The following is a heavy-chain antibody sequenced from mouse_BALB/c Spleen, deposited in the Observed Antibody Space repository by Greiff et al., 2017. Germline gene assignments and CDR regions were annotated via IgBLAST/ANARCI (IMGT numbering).Heavy chain of an antibody. D-gene: IGHD1-1*01. Sequence: EVMLVESGGGLVQPGGSRKLSCAASGFTFSSFGMHWVRQAPEKGLEWVAYISSGSSTIYYADTVKGRFTISRDNPKNTLFLKMTSLRSEDTAMYCCERWDYEAMEYWGQGTLVTVSA. CDR2: ISSGSSTI. J-gene: IGHJ4*01. CDR3: ERWDYEAMEY. CDR1: GFTFSSFG. V-gene: IGHV5-17*02.